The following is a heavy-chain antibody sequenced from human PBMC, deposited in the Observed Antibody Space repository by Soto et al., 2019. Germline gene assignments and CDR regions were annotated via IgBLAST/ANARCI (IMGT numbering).Heavy chain of an antibody. D-gene: IGHD4-4*01. CDR3: ASLGTTVTTFDY. Sequence: QVQLQESGPGLVKPSGTLSLTCAVSGGSISSSNWWRWVRQPPGKGLEWIGEIYHSGSTNYNPSPKRRVTISVDKSKNQSSLKLSSGTAADTPVYYCASLGTTVTTFDYWGQGTLVTVSS. CDR2: IYHSGST. V-gene: IGHV4-4*02. J-gene: IGHJ4*02. CDR1: GGSISSSNW.